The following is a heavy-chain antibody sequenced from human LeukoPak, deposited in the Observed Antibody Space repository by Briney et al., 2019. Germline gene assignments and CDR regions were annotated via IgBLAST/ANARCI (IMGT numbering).Heavy chain of an antibody. J-gene: IGHJ4*02. D-gene: IGHD4-17*01. CDR1: GGTFSNYA. CDR3: AREGYGDYEYYFDY. Sequence: SVKVSCKASGGTFSNYAISWVQQAPGQGLEWMGGIILIFGTPNYAQKFQGRVAITADESTSTAYMELSSLRSEDTAVYYCAREGYGDYEYYFDYWGQGTLVTVSS. CDR2: IILIFGTP. V-gene: IGHV1-69*13.